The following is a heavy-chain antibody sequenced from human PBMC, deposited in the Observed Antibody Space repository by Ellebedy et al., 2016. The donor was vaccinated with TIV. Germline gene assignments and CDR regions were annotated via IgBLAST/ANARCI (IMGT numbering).Heavy chain of an antibody. CDR1: GYTFTSYG. Sequence: AASVKVSCKASGYTFTSYGISWVRQAPGQGLEWMGWISAYNGNTNYAQKLQGRVTMTTDTSTSTAYMELRSLRSDDTAVYYCATLDPGCSSTSCSNDYWGQGTLVTVSS. J-gene: IGHJ4*02. CDR2: ISAYNGNT. CDR3: ATLDPGCSSTSCSNDY. V-gene: IGHV1-18*04. D-gene: IGHD2-2*01.